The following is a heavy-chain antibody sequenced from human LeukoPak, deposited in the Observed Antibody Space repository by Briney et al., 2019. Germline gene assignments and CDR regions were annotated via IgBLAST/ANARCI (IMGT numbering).Heavy chain of an antibody. CDR3: ARDGYDILTGYSNS. J-gene: IGHJ4*02. V-gene: IGHV3-21*01. CDR1: GFTFSSYS. Sequence: GGSLRLSCAASGFTFSSYSMNWVRQAPGKGLEWVSSISSSSSYIYYADSVKGRFTISRDNAKNSLYLQMNSLRAEDTAVYYCARDGYDILTGYSNSCGQGTLVTVSS. CDR2: ISSSSSYI. D-gene: IGHD3-9*01.